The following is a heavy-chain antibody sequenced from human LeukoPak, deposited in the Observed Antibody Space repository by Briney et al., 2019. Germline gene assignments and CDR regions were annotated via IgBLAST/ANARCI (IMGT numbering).Heavy chain of an antibody. V-gene: IGHV3-7*03. CDR1: GFTFSSFW. CDR3: AKGTAG. D-gene: IGHD6-19*01. CDR2: IKQDGSEK. J-gene: IGHJ4*02. Sequence: GGSLRLSCAASGFTFSSFWMSWVRQAPGKGLEWVANIKQDGSEKYYMDSVKGRFTISRDNSKNTLYLQMNSLRAEDTAVYYCAKGTAGWGQGTLVTVSS.